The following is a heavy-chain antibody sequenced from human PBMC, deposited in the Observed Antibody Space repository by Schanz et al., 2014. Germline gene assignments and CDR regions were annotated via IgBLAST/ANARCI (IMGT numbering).Heavy chain of an antibody. CDR2: ISSSSSYI. Sequence: VQLVDSGGGLVQPRGSLRLSCAASEFSFSSFGMNWVRQAPGKGLEWVSSISSSSSYISYADSVKGRFTISRDNAKNSLYLQMNSLRAEDTAVYYCARTSDSSWYMDVWGKGTTXTVSS. CDR3: ARTSDSSWYMDV. J-gene: IGHJ6*03. CDR1: EFSFSSFG. D-gene: IGHD2-21*02. V-gene: IGHV3-21*01.